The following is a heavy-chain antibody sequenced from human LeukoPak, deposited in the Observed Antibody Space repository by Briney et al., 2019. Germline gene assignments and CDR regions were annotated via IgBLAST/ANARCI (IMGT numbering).Heavy chain of an antibody. CDR1: GFTFSNYE. CDR2: ISSSGSI. V-gene: IGHV3-48*03. CDR3: ASTNYYDSSGFSNWFDP. J-gene: IGHJ5*02. D-gene: IGHD3-22*01. Sequence: GGSLRLSCAASGFTFSNYEMNWVRQAPGKGLEWVSYISSSGSIYYADSVKGRFTISRDNAKNSLYLQMNSLRAAETAIYYCASTNYYDSSGFSNWFDPCGQGTLVTVSS.